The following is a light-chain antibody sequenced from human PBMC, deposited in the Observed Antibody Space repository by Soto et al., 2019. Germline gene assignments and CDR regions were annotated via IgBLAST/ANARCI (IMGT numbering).Light chain of an antibody. V-gene: IGKV3-20*01. CDR3: QQYDNSRWT. CDR2: GAS. J-gene: IGKJ1*01. Sequence: EIVLTQSPGTLSLSPGERATLSCRASQSVSRNYLAWYQQKPGRAPRLLIYGASNRATGIPDRFSGSGSGTDFTLTISRLEPEDVAVYYCQQYDNSRWTFGQGTKVEIK. CDR1: QSVSRNY.